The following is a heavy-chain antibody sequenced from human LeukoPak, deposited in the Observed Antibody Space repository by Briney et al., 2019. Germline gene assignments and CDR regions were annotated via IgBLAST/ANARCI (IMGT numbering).Heavy chain of an antibody. Sequence: PGGSLRLSCAASGFTFSSYAMHWVRQAPGKGLEWVAVISYDGSNKYYADSVKGRFTISRDNSKNTLYLQMNSLRAEDTAVYYCARDQLRAAAALGPWGQGTPVTVSS. V-gene: IGHV3-30*01. CDR1: GFTFSSYA. CDR2: ISYDGSNK. J-gene: IGHJ5*02. D-gene: IGHD2-2*01. CDR3: ARDQLRAAAALGP.